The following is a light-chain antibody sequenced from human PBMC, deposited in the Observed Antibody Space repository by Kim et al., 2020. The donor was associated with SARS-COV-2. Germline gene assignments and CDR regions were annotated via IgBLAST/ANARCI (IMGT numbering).Light chain of an antibody. CDR2: GAS. Sequence: ETVLTQSPGTLSLSPGERATLSCRASESVSSNNLAWYQQKPGQAPRLLIYGASSRATGIPERFSGSGSGTDFTLTISRLEPEDFAVFYCQQYGTSWTFGQGTKVDIK. CDR1: ESVSSNN. J-gene: IGKJ1*01. V-gene: IGKV3-20*01. CDR3: QQYGTSWT.